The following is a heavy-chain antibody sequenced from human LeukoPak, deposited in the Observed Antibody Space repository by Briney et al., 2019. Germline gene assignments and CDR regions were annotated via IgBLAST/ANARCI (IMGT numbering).Heavy chain of an antibody. Sequence: SETLPLTCTVSGGSVSSGSYYWSWIRQPPGKGLEWIGYIYYSGSTNYNPSLKSRVTISVDTSKNQFSLKLSSVTAADTAVYYCARRVAAAGRGFDYWGQGTLVTVSS. CDR3: ARRVAAAGRGFDY. V-gene: IGHV4-61*01. J-gene: IGHJ4*02. CDR2: IYYSGST. CDR1: GGSVSSGSYY. D-gene: IGHD6-13*01.